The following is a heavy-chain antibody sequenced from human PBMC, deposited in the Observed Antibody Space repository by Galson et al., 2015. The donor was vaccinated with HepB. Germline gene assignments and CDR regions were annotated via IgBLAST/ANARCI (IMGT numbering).Heavy chain of an antibody. V-gene: IGHV4-59*08. CDR2: IYYSGST. Sequence: SVTCTGTRGTLSSHYWSGMGQPPGKGLEWMWYIYYSGSTNYNPSLKSRVTISVDTSKNQFSLKLSSVTAADTAVYYCARADWGYQSGNYFDYWGQGTLVTVSS. D-gene: IGHD7-27*01. CDR3: ARADWGYQSGNYFDY. J-gene: IGHJ4*02. CDR1: RGTLSSHY.